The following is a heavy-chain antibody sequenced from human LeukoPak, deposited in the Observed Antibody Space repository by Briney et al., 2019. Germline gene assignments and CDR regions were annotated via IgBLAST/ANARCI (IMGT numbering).Heavy chain of an antibody. CDR3: GRGPKAGGPHHDMDV. V-gene: IGHV1-69*05. Sequence: GASVKVSCKASGGTFSSYAISWVRQAPGQGLEWMGGIIPIFGTANYAQKFQGRATMTTDTSTGTAYMELRSLSSDDTAVYYCGRGPKAGGPHHDMDVWGRGTTVTVSS. CDR2: IIPIFGTA. CDR1: GGTFSSYA. D-gene: IGHD2-15*01. J-gene: IGHJ6*02.